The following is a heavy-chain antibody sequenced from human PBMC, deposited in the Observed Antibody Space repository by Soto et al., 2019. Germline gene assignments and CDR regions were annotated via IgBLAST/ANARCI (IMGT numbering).Heavy chain of an antibody. CDR2: IRPGGDST. CDR3: TTHEEGAPWAGGFDS. V-gene: IGHV3-23*01. J-gene: IGHJ5*01. D-gene: IGHD1-26*01. CDR1: GFRFRTRA. Sequence: GGSLRLSCAASGFRFRTRAMSSVRQAPGKGLEWVASIRPGGDSTYYADSVKGRFAVSRDNSNVTLYLQMDSLRVEDTAVYYCTTHEEGAPWAGGFDSWGQGTLVTVSS.